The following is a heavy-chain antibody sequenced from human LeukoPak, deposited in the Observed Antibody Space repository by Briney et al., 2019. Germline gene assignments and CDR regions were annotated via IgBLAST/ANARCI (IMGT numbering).Heavy chain of an antibody. CDR3: ARGLIPLSNWFDP. CDR1: GYTFTNYA. V-gene: IGHV1-3*01. CDR2: INAGNGNT. J-gene: IGHJ5*02. Sequence: GASVKVSCKASGYTFTNYAMHWVRQAPGQRLEWMGWINAGNGNTKYSQKFQGRVTITRDTSASTAYMELSSLRSEDTAVYYCARGLIPLSNWFDPWGQGTLVTVSS. D-gene: IGHD3-16*01.